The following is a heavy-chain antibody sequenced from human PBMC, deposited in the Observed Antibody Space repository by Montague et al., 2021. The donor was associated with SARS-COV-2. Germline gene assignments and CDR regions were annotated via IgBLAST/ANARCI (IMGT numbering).Heavy chain of an antibody. CDR2: FDTSGTT. J-gene: IGHJ4*02. CDR3: AGGARVPTGGSCFDS. CDR1: GASISTINYY. Sequence: SETLSLTCTVSGASISTINYYWGWIRQPPGKGLEWIGSFDTSGTTYYNPSLNGRVTISVDTSKNQFSLRVTSVTAADTALYFCAGGARVPTGGSCFDSWGQGTLVPASS. V-gene: IGHV4-39*07. D-gene: IGHD3-10*01.